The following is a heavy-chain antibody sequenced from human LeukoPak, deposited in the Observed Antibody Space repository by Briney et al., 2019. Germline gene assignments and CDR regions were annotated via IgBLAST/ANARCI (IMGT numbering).Heavy chain of an antibody. CDR3: ARVSVPEAFNNWFDP. D-gene: IGHD2-2*01. Sequence: GGSLRLSCAASGFAFSDYFMHWVRQSPEKGLVWVSDIHPHGRYAAYADSVRGRFTISRDDAKNTLYLQMNSLTSEDTAVYYCARVSVPEAFNNWFDPWGQGTLVTVSS. J-gene: IGHJ5*02. CDR1: GFAFSDYF. V-gene: IGHV3-74*03. CDR2: IHPHGRYA.